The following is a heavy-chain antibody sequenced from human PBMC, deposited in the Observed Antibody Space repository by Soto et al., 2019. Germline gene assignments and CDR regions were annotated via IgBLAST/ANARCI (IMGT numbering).Heavy chain of an antibody. CDR1: GFTFSSYA. V-gene: IGHV3-23*01. J-gene: IGHJ4*02. Sequence: GGSLRLSCAASGFTFSSYAMSWVRQAPGKGLEWVSAIGGSGGSTYYADSVKGRFTISRDNSKNTLYLQMNSLRAEDTAVYYCAKPYVWGSYRLNYFDYWGQGTLVTVSS. D-gene: IGHD3-16*02. CDR3: AKPYVWGSYRLNYFDY. CDR2: IGGSGGST.